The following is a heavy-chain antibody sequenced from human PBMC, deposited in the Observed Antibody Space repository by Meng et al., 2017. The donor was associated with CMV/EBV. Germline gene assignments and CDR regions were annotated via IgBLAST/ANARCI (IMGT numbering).Heavy chain of an antibody. Sequence: GESLKISCAASGFTFSSYDMHWVRQATGKGLEWVSAIGTAGDTYYPGSVKGRFTISRENATNSLYLQMNSLRAGDTAVYYCARMGYCTNGVCYGMDVWGQGTTVTVSS. D-gene: IGHD2-8*01. J-gene: IGHJ6*02. CDR1: GFTFSSYD. CDR2: IGTAGDT. V-gene: IGHV3-13*01. CDR3: ARMGYCTNGVCYGMDV.